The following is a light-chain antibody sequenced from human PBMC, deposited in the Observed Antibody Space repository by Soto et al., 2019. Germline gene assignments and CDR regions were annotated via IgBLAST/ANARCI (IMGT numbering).Light chain of an antibody. J-gene: IGLJ2*01. Sequence: QSALTQPRSVSGSPGQSVTISCTGTSSDVGGYNHVSWYQQHPGKAPKLMIYDVTKRPSGVPDRFSGSKSGNTASLTISGLQAEDEADYYCCSYAGSYTSFGGGTKLTVL. CDR3: CSYAGSYTS. CDR1: SSDVGGYNH. CDR2: DVT. V-gene: IGLV2-11*01.